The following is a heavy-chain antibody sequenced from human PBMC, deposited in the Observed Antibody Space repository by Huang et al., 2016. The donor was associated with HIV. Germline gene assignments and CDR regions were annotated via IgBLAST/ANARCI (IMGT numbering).Heavy chain of an antibody. CDR2: ISVYKGDT. D-gene: IGHD3-3*01. J-gene: IGHJ6*03. CDR1: NYNFGSHG. Sequence: QVQLVQSGAEVKKPGASVKVSCEASNYNFGSHGISWVRQAPGQGLEWVGWISVYKGDTKYAQKVQGRVTMTRETSTRTAYMELTSLRFDDTAVYYCARSGFGVVITTTLDYYYMDVWGTGTTVTVSS. CDR3: ARSGFGVVITTTLDYYYMDV. V-gene: IGHV1-18*01.